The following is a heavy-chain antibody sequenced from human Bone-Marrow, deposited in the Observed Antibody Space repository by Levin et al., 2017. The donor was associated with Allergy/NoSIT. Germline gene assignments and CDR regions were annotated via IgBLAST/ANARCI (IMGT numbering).Heavy chain of an antibody. CDR1: GGSISSGRYY. V-gene: IGHV4-61*02. J-gene: IGHJ4*02. D-gene: IGHD5-12*01. CDR2: TYTSGST. CDR3: ARGRYSGYDALFFFDY. Sequence: SETLSLTCTVSGGSISSGRYYWSWIRQPAGKGLEWIGRTYTSGSTNYNPSLKSRVTISVDTSKNQFSLKLSSVTVADTAVYFCARGRYSGYDALFFFDYWGQGALVTVSS.